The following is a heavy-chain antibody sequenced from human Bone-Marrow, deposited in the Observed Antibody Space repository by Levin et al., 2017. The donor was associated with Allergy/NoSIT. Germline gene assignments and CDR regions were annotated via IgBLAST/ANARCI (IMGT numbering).Heavy chain of an antibody. CDR2: ISVSGGSI. V-gene: IGHV3-23*01. D-gene: IGHD5-24*01. CDR1: GFTFSSYA. J-gene: IGHJ2*01. CDR3: AKGFGRVVYNYFDL. Sequence: LSGGSLRLSCAASGFTFSSYAMNWVRQAPGKGLEWVSGISVSGGSIYYADSVKGRFTTSRDNSKNTLYLEMNSLRAADTATYFCAKGFGRVVYNYFDLWGRGTLVTVPS.